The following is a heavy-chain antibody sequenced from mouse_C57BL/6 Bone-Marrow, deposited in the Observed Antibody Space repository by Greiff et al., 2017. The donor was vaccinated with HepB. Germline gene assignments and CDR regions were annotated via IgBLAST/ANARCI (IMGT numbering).Heavy chain of an antibody. CDR3: TRAKSPNWEGVYFDY. V-gene: IGHV6-6*01. CDR1: GFTFSDAW. CDR2: IRNKANNHAT. Sequence: DVKLVESGGGLVQPGGSMKLSCAASGFTFSDAWMDWVRQSPEKGLEWVAEIRNKANNHATYYAESVKGRFTISRDDSKSSVYLQMNSVRAEDTGIDYGTRAKSPNWEGVYFDYWGQGTTLTVSS. D-gene: IGHD4-1*01. J-gene: IGHJ2*01.